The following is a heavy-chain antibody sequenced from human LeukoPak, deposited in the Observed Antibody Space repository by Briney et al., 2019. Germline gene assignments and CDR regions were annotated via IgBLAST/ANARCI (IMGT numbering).Heavy chain of an antibody. J-gene: IGHJ4*02. Sequence: GGSLRLSCAASGFTFSSYDMHWVRQATGRGLERVSGIGTAGDTYYPDSVKGRFTISRENAKNSLYLQMNSLRAGDTAVYYCARSPHRGYYYGSGSYSEFDYWGQGTLVTVSS. V-gene: IGHV3-13*01. D-gene: IGHD3-10*01. CDR1: GFTFSSYD. CDR3: ARSPHRGYYYGSGSYSEFDY. CDR2: IGTAGDT.